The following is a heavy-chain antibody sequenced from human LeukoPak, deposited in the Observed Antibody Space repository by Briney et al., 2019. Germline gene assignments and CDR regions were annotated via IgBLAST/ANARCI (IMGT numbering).Heavy chain of an antibody. Sequence: GGSLRLSCAASGFPFDDYGMLWVRQAPGKGLEWVSFISWHGETTYYADSVKGRFTISRDNAKNSLYLQMNSLRAEDTAVYYCARTQWLNYYYYYYMDVWGKGTTVTISS. J-gene: IGHJ6*03. CDR1: GFPFDDYG. CDR3: ARTQWLNYYYYYYMDV. D-gene: IGHD6-19*01. CDR2: ISWHGETT. V-gene: IGHV3-43D*03.